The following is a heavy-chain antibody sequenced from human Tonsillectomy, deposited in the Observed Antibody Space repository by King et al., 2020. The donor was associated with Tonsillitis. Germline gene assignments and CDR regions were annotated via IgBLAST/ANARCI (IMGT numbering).Heavy chain of an antibody. Sequence: QLVESGGGLVQPGGSLRLSCADSGSTFSSFAMSWVRQAPGKGLEWVSVISASGRSTYYGDSVKGRFTISRDNSKSTLYLQMCSLRAEDTAVYYCATGGMYGSGSPYDAFDVWGQGTMVTVSS. J-gene: IGHJ3*01. CDR3: ATGGMYGSGSPYDAFDV. D-gene: IGHD3-10*01. V-gene: IGHV3-23*04. CDR2: ISASGRST. CDR1: GSTFSSFA.